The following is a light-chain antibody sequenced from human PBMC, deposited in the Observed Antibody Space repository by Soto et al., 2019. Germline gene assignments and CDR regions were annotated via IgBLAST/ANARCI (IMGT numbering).Light chain of an antibody. Sequence: EIVLTQSPATLSLSPGERATLSCRASQSVSSYLAWYQQKLGQAPRLLIYDASNRATGIPARFSGSGSGTDFTLTIISLGPEDFAVYYCQQRSSWPYTFGQGTKLEIK. CDR1: QSVSSY. J-gene: IGKJ2*01. CDR2: DAS. CDR3: QQRSSWPYT. V-gene: IGKV3-11*01.